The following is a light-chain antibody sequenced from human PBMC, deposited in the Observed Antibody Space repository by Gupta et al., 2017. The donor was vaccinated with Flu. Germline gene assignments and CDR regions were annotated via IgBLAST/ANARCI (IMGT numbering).Light chain of an antibody. CDR1: QNVRSY. J-gene: IGKJ4*01. V-gene: IGKV3D-15*01. Sequence: SPATLSVSPGESATLSCRASQNVRSYVDWYQQKPGQAPRLIIHDAYTRASGVTDRFSGSGSGTEFTLTSSSRQSEDSALYFWQQDRDSLFFGRGTTVEIK. CDR2: DAY. CDR3: QQDRDSLF.